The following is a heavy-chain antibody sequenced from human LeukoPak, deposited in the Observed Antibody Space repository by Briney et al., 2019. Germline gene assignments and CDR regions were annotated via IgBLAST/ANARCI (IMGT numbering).Heavy chain of an antibody. D-gene: IGHD2-21*02. CDR2: TYYTGST. J-gene: IGHJ4*02. CDR1: GGSIRSSNYY. CDR3: ARTFCGGDCSFDY. Sequence: PSETLSLTCTVSGGSIRSSNYYWGWIRQLPGKGLEWIGCTYYTGSTYYNPSLKSRVTVSVDTSKNQFSLKLSSVTAADTAVYYCARTFCGGDCSFDYWGQGTLVTVSS. V-gene: IGHV4-39*01.